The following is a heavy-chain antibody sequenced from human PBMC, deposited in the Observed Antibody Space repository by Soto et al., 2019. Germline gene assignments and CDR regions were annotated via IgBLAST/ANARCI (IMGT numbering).Heavy chain of an antibody. CDR3: ARAYSNVYYYYYYYGMDV. V-gene: IGHV1-18*01. CDR2: ISAYNGNT. Sequence: ASVKVSCKASGYTFTSYGISWVRQAPGQGLEWMGWISAYNGNTNYAQKLQGRVTMTTDTSTSTAYMELRSLRSDDTAVYYCARAYSNVYYYYYYYGMDVWGQGTSFTVSS. J-gene: IGHJ6*02. CDR1: GYTFTSYG. D-gene: IGHD4-4*01.